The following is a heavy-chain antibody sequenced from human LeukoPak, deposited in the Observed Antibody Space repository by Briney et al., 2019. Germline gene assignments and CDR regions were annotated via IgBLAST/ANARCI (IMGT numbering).Heavy chain of an antibody. V-gene: IGHV4-34*01. CDR1: GGSFSGYY. CDR2: INHSGST. D-gene: IGHD3-22*01. CDR3: ARVVPITMIVVAYFDY. J-gene: IGHJ4*02. Sequence: SETLSLTCAVYGGSFSGYYWSWIRQPPGKGLEWIGEINHSGSTNYNPSLKSRVTISVDTSKNQLSLKLSSVTAADTAVYYCARVVPITMIVVAYFDYWGQGTLVTVSS.